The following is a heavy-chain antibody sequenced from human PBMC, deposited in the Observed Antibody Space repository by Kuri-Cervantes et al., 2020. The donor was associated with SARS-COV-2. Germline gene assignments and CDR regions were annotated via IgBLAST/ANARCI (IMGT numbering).Heavy chain of an antibody. J-gene: IGHJ4*02. Sequence: ETLSLTCAASGFSFSSYGMTWVRQAPGKGLDWVANVRQDGRDKYYGDSVKGRFTISRDNTKNSLYLQMDSLTAEDTAVYYCARYCTSISCESAIDFWGQGTLVTVSS. V-gene: IGHV3-7*03. D-gene: IGHD2-2*01. CDR3: ARYCTSISCESAIDF. CDR1: GFSFSSYG. CDR2: VRQDGRDK.